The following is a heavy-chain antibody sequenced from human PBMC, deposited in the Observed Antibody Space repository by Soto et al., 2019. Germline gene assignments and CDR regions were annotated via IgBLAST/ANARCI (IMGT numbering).Heavy chain of an antibody. CDR2: ISSRDLSI. D-gene: IGHD6-19*01. J-gene: IGHJ4*01. V-gene: IGHV3-11*01. CDR1: GFIFSNYY. CDR3: ARGRATGWHVKGRDY. Sequence: PAVSLRLSFTASGFIFSNYYMSWIRQAPGKGLEWVSSISSRDLSIYYADSVKGRFTIFRDNAKNSLFPHMSNLRAADTAVYYCARGRATGWHVKGRDYW.